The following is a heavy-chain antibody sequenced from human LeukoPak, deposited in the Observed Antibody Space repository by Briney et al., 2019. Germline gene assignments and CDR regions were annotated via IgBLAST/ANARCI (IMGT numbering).Heavy chain of an antibody. Sequence: GGSLRLSCEGSGFTVSSNYMSWVRQAPEKGLEWVSIIQSTGKISYADSVKGRFTISRDKSKNTLYLQMNGLRVEDTAMYYCARGPTIFMGMDVWGQGTTVTVSS. V-gene: IGHV3-53*01. J-gene: IGHJ6*02. D-gene: IGHD2/OR15-2a*01. CDR3: ARGPTIFMGMDV. CDR2: IQSTGKI. CDR1: GFTVSSNY.